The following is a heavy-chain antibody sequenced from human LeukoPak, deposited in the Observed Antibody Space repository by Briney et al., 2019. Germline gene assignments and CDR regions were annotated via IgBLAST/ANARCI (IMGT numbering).Heavy chain of an antibody. Sequence: GGSLRLSCAASGLRFSDYFVSWIRQAPGKGLQWVLYISSGGDIMHYADSVKGRFTSSRDNAKNSGYLEMNSLGAEDTAVYYCATNLIGAGEYFRQWGQGTLVTVSS. CDR3: ATNLIGAGEYFRQ. J-gene: IGHJ1*01. CDR1: GLRFSDYF. D-gene: IGHD2/OR15-2a*01. V-gene: IGHV3-11*01. CDR2: ISSGGDIM.